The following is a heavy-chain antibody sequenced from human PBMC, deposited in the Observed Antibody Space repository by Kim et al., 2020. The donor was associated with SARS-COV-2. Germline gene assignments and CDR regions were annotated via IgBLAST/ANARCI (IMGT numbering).Heavy chain of an antibody. CDR2: ISGSGGST. CDR1: GFSFSSFA. CDR3: AKDPSGMVRGGRYYFDC. J-gene: IGHJ4*02. D-gene: IGHD3-10*01. V-gene: IGHV3-23*01. Sequence: GGSLRLSCAASGFSFSSFAMSWVRQAPGKGLEWVSAISGSGGSTYYADSVRGRFTISRDNSKNTLYLQMNSLRAEDTAVYYYAKDPSGMVRGGRYYFDCWGQGTLVTVSS.